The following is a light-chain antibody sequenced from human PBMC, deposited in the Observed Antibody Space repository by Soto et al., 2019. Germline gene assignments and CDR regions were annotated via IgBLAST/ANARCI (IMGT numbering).Light chain of an antibody. CDR2: AAS. V-gene: IGKV1-9*01. J-gene: IGKJ5*01. Sequence: DIQLTQAPSFLSASAVDRVTITCLASQGISTYLAWYQQKPGRAPNLLIYAASTLQSEVPSRFSGSGSGTEFTLTISSLQPEDFATYYCQQLNTFPITFGQGTRLEIK. CDR1: QGISTY. CDR3: QQLNTFPIT.